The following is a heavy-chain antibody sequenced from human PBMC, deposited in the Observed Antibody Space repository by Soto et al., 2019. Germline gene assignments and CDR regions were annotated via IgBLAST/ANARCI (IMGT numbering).Heavy chain of an antibody. D-gene: IGHD6-6*01. Sequence: SETLSLTCTVSGGSISSSSYYWGWIRQPPGKGLEWIGSIYYSGSTYYNPSLKSRVTISVDTSKNQFSLKLSSVAAADTAVYYCARQNKASVSSGYWGQGTLVTVSS. J-gene: IGHJ4*02. CDR2: IYYSGST. V-gene: IGHV4-39*01. CDR3: ARQNKASVSSGY. CDR1: GGSISSSSYY.